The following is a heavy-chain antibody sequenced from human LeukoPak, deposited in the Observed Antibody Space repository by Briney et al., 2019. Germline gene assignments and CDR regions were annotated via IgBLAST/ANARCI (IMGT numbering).Heavy chain of an antibody. D-gene: IGHD3-22*01. CDR2: ISSSGGTI. CDR1: GFTFSDYY. CDR3: ARERMIVVGIYYYYCMDV. Sequence: GGSLRLSRAASGFTFSDYYMSWIRQAPGKGLEWVSYISSSGGTIYYADSVKGRFTISRDNAKNSLYLQMNSLRAEDTAVYYCARERMIVVGIYYYYCMDVWGQGTTVTVSS. V-gene: IGHV3-11*01. J-gene: IGHJ6*02.